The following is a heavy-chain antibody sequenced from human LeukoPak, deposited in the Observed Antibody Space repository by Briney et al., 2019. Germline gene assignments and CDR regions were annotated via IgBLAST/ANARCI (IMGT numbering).Heavy chain of an antibody. V-gene: IGHV3-66*01. CDR1: GFTFSSYA. J-gene: IGHJ6*02. CDR2: IYSGGST. CDR3: ARAMSYYYGMDV. Sequence: GGSLRLSCAASGFTFSSYAMSWVRQAPGKGLEWVSVIYSGGSTYYADSVKGRFTIPRDNSKNTLFLQMNSLRAEDTAVYYCARAMSYYYGMDVWGQGTTVTVSS.